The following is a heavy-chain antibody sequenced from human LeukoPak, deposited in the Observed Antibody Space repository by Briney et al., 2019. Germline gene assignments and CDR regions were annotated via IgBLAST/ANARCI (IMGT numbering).Heavy chain of an antibody. CDR2: IYTSGST. J-gene: IGHJ4*02. Sequence: SDTLSLTCTVPGGSISSYYWSWIRQPAGKGLEWIGCIYTSGSTNYNPSLKSRVTMSVDTSKNQFSLKLSSVTAADTAVYYCARDLPYYGSGSYPYYFDDWGQGTLVTVSS. CDR3: ARDLPYYGSGSYPYYFDD. D-gene: IGHD3-10*01. CDR1: GGSISSYY. V-gene: IGHV4-4*07.